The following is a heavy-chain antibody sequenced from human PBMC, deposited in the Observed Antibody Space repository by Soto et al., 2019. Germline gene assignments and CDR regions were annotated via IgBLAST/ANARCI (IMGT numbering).Heavy chain of an antibody. Sequence: SETLSLTCSVSGDSIRNYFWSWIRQPPGKGLEWIGHFYHSGTTNYSPALKSRVTISIDQSKNQFSLRLNSVTAADTAVYFCSRDPGYITNRVCTSFGFWGQAITVTVSS. CDR2: FYHSGTT. CDR1: GDSIRNYF. J-gene: IGHJ4*02. V-gene: IGHV4-59*01. CDR3: SRDPGYITNRVCTSFGF. D-gene: IGHD2-8*01.